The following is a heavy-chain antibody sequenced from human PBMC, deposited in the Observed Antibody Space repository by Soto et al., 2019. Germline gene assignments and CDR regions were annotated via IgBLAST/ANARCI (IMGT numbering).Heavy chain of an antibody. J-gene: IGHJ5*02. CDR1: GYSFTSYG. D-gene: IGHD2-2*01. Sequence: GASVKVSCKASGYSFTSYGISWVRQAPGQGLEWMGWISAYNGNTNYAQKLQGRVTMTTDTSTSTAYMELRSLRSDDTAVYYCARDIVECSSTSCFNWFDPWGQGTLVTVS. V-gene: IGHV1-18*01. CDR3: ARDIVECSSTSCFNWFDP. CDR2: ISAYNGNT.